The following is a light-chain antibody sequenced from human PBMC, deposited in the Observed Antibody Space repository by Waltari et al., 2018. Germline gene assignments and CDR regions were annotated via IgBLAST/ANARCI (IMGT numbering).Light chain of an antibody. Sequence: QSALTQPASVSGSPGQSITISCTGTSSDVGNYNFVSWYQHHRGKAPRLMIYEDTKRHSGVSNRFSGSKSGNTASLTISGLQAEDEADYYCCSYTDSTTLVFGGGTGLTVL. J-gene: IGLJ2*01. CDR3: CSYTDSTTLV. V-gene: IGLV2-23*01. CDR1: SSDVGNYNF. CDR2: EDT.